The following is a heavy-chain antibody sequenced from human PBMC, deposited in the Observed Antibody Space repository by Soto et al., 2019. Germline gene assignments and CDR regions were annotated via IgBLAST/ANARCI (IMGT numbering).Heavy chain of an antibody. CDR1: GFTFADYT. CDR3: ANTRPDDAFDI. CDR2: IGWDGGGT. D-gene: IGHD1-26*01. J-gene: IGHJ3*02. Sequence: GGSLRLSCAASGFTFADYTMHWVHQAPGKGLEWVSLIGWDGGGTYYADSVQGRFTISRDNSKNSLYLHMNSLRTEDTAFYYCANTRPDDAFDIWGQGTVVTVSS. V-gene: IGHV3-43*01.